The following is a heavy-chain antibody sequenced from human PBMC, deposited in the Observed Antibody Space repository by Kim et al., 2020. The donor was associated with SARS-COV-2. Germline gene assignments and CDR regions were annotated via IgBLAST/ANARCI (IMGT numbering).Heavy chain of an antibody. CDR3: ARYYGSGSFNWFDP. J-gene: IGHJ5*02. V-gene: IGHV4-34*01. Sequence: PPLKSRGTVSLDTSKNQFALKMNSVTAADTAVYYCARYYGSGSFNWFDPWGQGILVTVSS. D-gene: IGHD3-10*01.